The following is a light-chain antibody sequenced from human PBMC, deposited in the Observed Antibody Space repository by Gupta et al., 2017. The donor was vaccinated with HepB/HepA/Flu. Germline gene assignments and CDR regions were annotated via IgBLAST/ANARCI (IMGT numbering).Light chain of an antibody. CDR1: QSLVFSDGNTF. V-gene: IGKV2-30*01. Sequence: VVSPPSDLSLPVTLEQPATISCRSRQSLVFSDGNTFLHWFQQRAGQSPRRLLYQVSKRDSGVPERVSGSGSGTDFTLRISRVEAEDVAIYYCVQGTHWPTVGGGTKVEIK. CDR2: QVS. J-gene: IGKJ4*01. CDR3: VQGTHWPT.